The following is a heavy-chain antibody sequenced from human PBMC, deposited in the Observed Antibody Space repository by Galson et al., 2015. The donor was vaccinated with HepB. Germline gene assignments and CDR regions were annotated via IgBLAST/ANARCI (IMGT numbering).Heavy chain of an antibody. CDR1: GGTFSSYA. D-gene: IGHD1-26*01. V-gene: IGHV1-69*13. CDR2: IIPIFGTA. J-gene: IGHJ4*02. CDR3: ARAPLGPYSGSYYYFDY. Sequence: SVKVSCKASGGTFSSYAISWVRQAPGQGLEWMGGIIPIFGTANYAQKFQGRVTITADESTSTAYMELSSLRSEDTAVYYCARAPLGPYSGSYYYFDYWGQGTLVTVSS.